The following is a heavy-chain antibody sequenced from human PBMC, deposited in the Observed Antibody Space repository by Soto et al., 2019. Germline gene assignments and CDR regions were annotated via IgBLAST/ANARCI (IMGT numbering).Heavy chain of an antibody. CDR1: GGSISSYY. V-gene: IGHV4-59*01. J-gene: IGHJ5*02. CDR3: ARADRNWFDP. CDR2: IYYSGST. D-gene: IGHD3-16*02. Sequence: GTLSLTCTVSGGSISSYYWSWIRQPPGKGLEWIGYIYYSGSTNYNPSLKSRVTISVDTSKNQFSLKLSSVTAADTAVYYCARADRNWFDPWGQGTLVTVSS.